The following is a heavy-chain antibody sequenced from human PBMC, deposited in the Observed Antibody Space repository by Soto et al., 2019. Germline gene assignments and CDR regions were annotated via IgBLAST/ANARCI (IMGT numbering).Heavy chain of an antibody. Sequence: GGSLRLSCAASGFTFSSYAMSWVRQAPGRGLEWVSAISGSGGSTYYADSVKGRFTISRDNSKNTLYLQMNSLRAEDTAVYYCAKDLTMIVVVKTRYFDYWGQGTLVTVSS. CDR3: AKDLTMIVVVKTRYFDY. CDR1: GFTFSSYA. D-gene: IGHD3-22*01. CDR2: ISGSGGST. V-gene: IGHV3-23*01. J-gene: IGHJ4*02.